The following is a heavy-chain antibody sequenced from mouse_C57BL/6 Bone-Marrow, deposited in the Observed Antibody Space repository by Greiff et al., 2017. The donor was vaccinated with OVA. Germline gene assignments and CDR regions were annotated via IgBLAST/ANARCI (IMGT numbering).Heavy chain of an antibody. J-gene: IGHJ4*01. D-gene: IGHD6-5*01. CDR2: IDPENGDT. CDR1: GFNIKDDY. V-gene: IGHV14-4*01. Sequence: VQLQQSGAELVRPGASVKLSCTASGFNIKDDYMHWVKQRPEQGLEWIGWIDPENGDTEYDPKFQGKATITADKSSNTAYLQLSSLTSEDSAVYYCTTEDCYAFAYWGQGTSVTVSA. CDR3: TTEDCYAFAY.